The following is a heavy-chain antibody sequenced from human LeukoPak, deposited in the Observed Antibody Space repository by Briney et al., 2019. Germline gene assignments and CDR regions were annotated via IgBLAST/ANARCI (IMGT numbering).Heavy chain of an antibody. J-gene: IGHJ1*01. D-gene: IGHD6-13*01. CDR2: IIPIFGTA. V-gene: IGHV1-69*05. Sequence: ASVKVSCKASGGTFSSYAISWVRQAPGQGLEWMGGIIPIFGTANYAQKFQGRVTTTTDESTSTAYMELSSLRSEDTAVYYCARDSEGSSWYLGAQHWGQGTLVTVSS. CDR3: ARDSEGSSWYLGAQH. CDR1: GGTFSSYA.